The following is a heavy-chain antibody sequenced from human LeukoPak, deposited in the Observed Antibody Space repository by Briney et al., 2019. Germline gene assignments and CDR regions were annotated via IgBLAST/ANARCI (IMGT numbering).Heavy chain of an antibody. D-gene: IGHD4-17*01. CDR1: GFTFSSYV. Sequence: HPGGSLRLSCAASGFTFSSYVMHWVRQAPGKGLEWVAIISYDGSNEYYADSVKGRFTISRDNSKNTLYLQMNSLRAADTAVYYCARDRYGDYSSDYWGQGTLVTVSS. CDR3: ARDRYGDYSSDY. V-gene: IGHV3-30*04. CDR2: ISYDGSNE. J-gene: IGHJ4*02.